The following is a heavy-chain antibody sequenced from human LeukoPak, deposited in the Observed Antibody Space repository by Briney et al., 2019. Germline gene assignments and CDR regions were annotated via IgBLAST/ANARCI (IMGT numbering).Heavy chain of an antibody. CDR1: GFTFDDYG. J-gene: IGHJ6*03. D-gene: IGHD1-20*01. CDR3: ARIGYNWDDRDSRYYYYMDV. V-gene: IGHV3-20*04. Sequence: PGGSLRLSCAASGFTFDDYGMRWVRQAPGKGLEWVSGINWNGGSTEYADSVKGRFTIARDNAKNSLYLQMNSLRAEDTAVYYCARIGYNWDDRDSRYYYYMDVWGKGTTVTVSS. CDR2: INWNGGST.